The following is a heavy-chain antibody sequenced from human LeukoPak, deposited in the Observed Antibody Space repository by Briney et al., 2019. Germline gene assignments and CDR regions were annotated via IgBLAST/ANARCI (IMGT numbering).Heavy chain of an antibody. Sequence: SETLSLTCTVSGVSISSYYWSWIRQPPGKGLEWIGYIYYSGRTNYNPSLKSRVTISVDMSKNQFSLKLRSVTAADTAVYYCARTTEGGYSYGYFYYYYMDVWGKGTTVTISS. CDR2: IYYSGRT. D-gene: IGHD5-18*01. CDR1: GVSISSYY. CDR3: ARTTEGGYSYGYFYYYYMDV. J-gene: IGHJ6*03. V-gene: IGHV4-59*01.